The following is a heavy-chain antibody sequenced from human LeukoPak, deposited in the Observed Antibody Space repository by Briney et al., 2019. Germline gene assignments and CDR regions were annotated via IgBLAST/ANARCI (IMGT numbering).Heavy chain of an antibody. V-gene: IGHV4-59*01. CDR3: ARGLGYNWNDENFDY. J-gene: IGHJ4*02. CDR2: IYYSGST. Sequence: SETLSLTCTVSGGSISSYYWSWIRQPPGKGLEWIGYIYYSGSTNYNPSLKSRVTISVDTSKNQFSLKLSSVTAADTAVYYCARGLGYNWNDENFDYWGQGTLVTVSS. D-gene: IGHD1-20*01. CDR1: GGSISSYY.